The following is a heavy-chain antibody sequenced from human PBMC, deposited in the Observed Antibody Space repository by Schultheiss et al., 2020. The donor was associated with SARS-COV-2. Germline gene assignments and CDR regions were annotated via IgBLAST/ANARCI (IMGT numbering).Heavy chain of an antibody. V-gene: IGHV3-30*01. D-gene: IGHD3-22*01. CDR2: ISYDGSNK. CDR1: GFTFSSYA. CDR3: GGVTMIVEGYFDL. Sequence: GGSLRLSCAASGFTFSSYAMHWVRQAPGKGLEWVAVISYDGSNKYYADSVKGRFTISRDNSKNTLYLQMNSLRAEDTAVYYCGGVTMIVEGYFDLWGRGTLVTVSS. J-gene: IGHJ2*01.